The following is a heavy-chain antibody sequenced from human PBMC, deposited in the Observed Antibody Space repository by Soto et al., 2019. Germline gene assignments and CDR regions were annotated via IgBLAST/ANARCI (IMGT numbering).Heavy chain of an antibody. Sequence: QVRLQQWGAGLLKPSETLSLTCGVYGGSFSGSYWIWIRQPPGEGLEWIGEIDPSGSTKYSPSLKSRDTISADTSKNQFYLKLTSVISADTAVYYCARGLYGGGASWGQGTLVTVSS. V-gene: IGHV4-34*01. D-gene: IGHD4-17*01. CDR2: IDPSGST. CDR1: GGSFSGSY. CDR3: ARGLYGGGAS. J-gene: IGHJ5*02.